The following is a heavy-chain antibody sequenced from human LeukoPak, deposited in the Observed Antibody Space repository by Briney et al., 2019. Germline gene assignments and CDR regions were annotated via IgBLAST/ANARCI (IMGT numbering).Heavy chain of an antibody. D-gene: IGHD4-17*01. Sequence: ASVKVSCKASGGTFSSYAISWVRQAPGQGLEWMGWISAYNGNTNYAQKLQGRVTMTTDTSTSTAYMELRSLRSDDTAVYYCARDHNTDYGDYAYDYWGQGTLVTVSS. CDR2: ISAYNGNT. CDR1: GGTFSSYA. V-gene: IGHV1-18*01. CDR3: ARDHNTDYGDYAYDY. J-gene: IGHJ4*02.